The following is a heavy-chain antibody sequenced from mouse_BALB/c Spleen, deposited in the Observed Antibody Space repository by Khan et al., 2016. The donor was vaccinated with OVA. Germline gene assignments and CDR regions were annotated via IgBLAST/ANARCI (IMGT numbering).Heavy chain of an antibody. CDR1: GYSITSDYA. J-gene: IGHJ4*01. V-gene: IGHV3-2*02. CDR2: ISSSGST. Sequence: EVQLQESGPGLVKPSQSLSLTCTVTGYSITSDYAWNWIRQFPGNKLEWMGYISSSGSTNYNPALKSRISITRDTSKNQFFMQLHYVTTEDTATDYCARDGSRYNYAMDYWGQGTSVTVSS. D-gene: IGHD2-3*01. CDR3: ARDGSRYNYAMDY.